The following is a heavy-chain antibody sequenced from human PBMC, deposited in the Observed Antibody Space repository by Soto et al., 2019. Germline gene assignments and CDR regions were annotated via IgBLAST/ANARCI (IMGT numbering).Heavy chain of an antibody. J-gene: IGHJ4*02. Sequence: QVQLVESGGGVVQPGRSLRLSCAASGFTFSSYGMHWVRQAPGKGLEWVAVISYDGSNKYYADSVKGRFTISRDNSKNTLYLQMTSLRAEDTAVYYCANIAAAGTLDYWGQGTLVTVSS. CDR2: ISYDGSNK. V-gene: IGHV3-30*18. CDR1: GFTFSSYG. CDR3: ANIAAAGTLDY. D-gene: IGHD6-13*01.